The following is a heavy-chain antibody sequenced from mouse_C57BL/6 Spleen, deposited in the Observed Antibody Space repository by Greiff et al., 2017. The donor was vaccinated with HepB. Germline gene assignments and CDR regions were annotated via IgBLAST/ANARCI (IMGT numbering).Heavy chain of an antibody. CDR3: ARRRYGFDY. Sequence: QVQLQQPGAELVKPGASVKLSCKASGYTFTSYWMQWVKQRPGQGLEWIGEIDPSDSYTNYNQKFKGKATLTVDTSSSTAYMQLSSRTSEDSAVYYCARRRYGFDYWGQGTTPTVSS. CDR2: IDPSDSYT. CDR1: GYTFTSYW. J-gene: IGHJ2*01. V-gene: IGHV1-50*01. D-gene: IGHD2-14*01.